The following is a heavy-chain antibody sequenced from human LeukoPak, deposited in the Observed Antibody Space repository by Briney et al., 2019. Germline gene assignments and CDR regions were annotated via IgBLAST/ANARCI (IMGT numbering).Heavy chain of an antibody. CDR1: GGTFSSYA. Sequence: SVKVSCKASGGTFSSYAISWVRQAPGQGLEWMGGIIPIFGTANYAQKFQGRVTVTADESTSTAYMELSSLRSEDTAVYYCARERASGYDPRPRYFDYWGQGTLVTVSS. V-gene: IGHV1-69*13. D-gene: IGHD5-12*01. CDR2: IIPIFGTA. J-gene: IGHJ4*02. CDR3: ARERASGYDPRPRYFDY.